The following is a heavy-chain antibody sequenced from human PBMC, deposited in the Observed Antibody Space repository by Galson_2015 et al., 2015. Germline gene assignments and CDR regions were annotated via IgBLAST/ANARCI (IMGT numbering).Heavy chain of an antibody. CDR3: ARRGTSKSFDF. V-gene: IGHV3-11*01. CDR1: GFTFSDYY. CDR2: ISSSGSTI. Sequence: SLRLSCAASGFTFSDYYMNWIRQAPGKGLEWVSYISSSGSTISYADSVKGRFTISRDNAQNSLYLQINSLRAEDTAVYYCARRGTSKSFDFWSQGTLVTVSS. D-gene: IGHD1-1*01. J-gene: IGHJ4*02.